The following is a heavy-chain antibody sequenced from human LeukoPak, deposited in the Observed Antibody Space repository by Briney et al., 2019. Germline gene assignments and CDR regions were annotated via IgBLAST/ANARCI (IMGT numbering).Heavy chain of an antibody. CDR2: IGGSGGST. CDR3: AKRGDYDYVWGSYPWGAFDI. CDR1: GFTFSSYA. J-gene: IGHJ3*02. D-gene: IGHD3-16*02. V-gene: IGHV3-23*01. Sequence: GGSLRLSCAASGFTFSSYAMSWVRQAPGKGLEWVSAIGGSGGSTYYADSVKGRFTISRDNSKNTLYLQMNSLRAEDTAVYYCAKRGDYDYVWGSYPWGAFDIWGQGTMVTVSS.